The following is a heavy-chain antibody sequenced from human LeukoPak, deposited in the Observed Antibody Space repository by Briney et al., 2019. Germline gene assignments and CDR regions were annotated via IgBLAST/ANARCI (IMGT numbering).Heavy chain of an antibody. CDR2: IYDSGST. V-gene: IGHV4-59*01. CDR3: ARVGGTNYYYYGMDV. D-gene: IGHD1-1*01. Sequence: PSETLSLTCAVYGGSFSGYYWSWIRQPPGKGLEWIGYIYDSGSTNYNPSLKSRVTISVDTSKNQFSLKLSSVTAADTAVYYCARVGGTNYYYYGMDVWGQGTTVTVSS. CDR1: GGSFSGYY. J-gene: IGHJ6*02.